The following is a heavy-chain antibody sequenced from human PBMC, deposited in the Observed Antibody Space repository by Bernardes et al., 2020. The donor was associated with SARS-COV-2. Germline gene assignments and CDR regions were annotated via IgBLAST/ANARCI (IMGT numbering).Heavy chain of an antibody. D-gene: IGHD3-10*01. CDR1: GDSISSNY. V-gene: IGHV4-59*08. Sequence: SETLSLTCTVSGDSISSNYWNWVRQPPGKGLEWIGYIHYSGSTSYNPSLKTRVTMSVDPSKNQFSLKVASVTAADTAVYYCARLRGSGTYLNGMDVWGQGTAVIVSS. CDR3: ARLRGSGTYLNGMDV. CDR2: IHYSGST. J-gene: IGHJ6*02.